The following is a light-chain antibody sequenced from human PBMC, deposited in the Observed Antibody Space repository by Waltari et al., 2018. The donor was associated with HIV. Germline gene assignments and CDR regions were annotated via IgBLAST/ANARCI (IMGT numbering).Light chain of an antibody. CDR2: KNF. CDR3: VGWDSSLSAYV. V-gene: IGLV1-47*01. CDR1: SSNIETEN. J-gene: IGLJ1*01. Sequence: HSILTQPPSASGPPVQTATISYSGTSSNIETENINCYQQLPGMTPKLLIYKNFLRPSGVPDRFAASKSGTSASLTISGLRSADEADYYCVGWDSSLSAYVFGAGTKVAVL.